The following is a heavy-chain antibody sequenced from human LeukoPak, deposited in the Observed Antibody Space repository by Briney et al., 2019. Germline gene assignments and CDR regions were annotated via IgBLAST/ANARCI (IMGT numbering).Heavy chain of an antibody. J-gene: IGHJ4*02. CDR3: AKDSRGYSGIAYYFDY. CDR1: GFTFSDYG. V-gene: IGHV3-23*01. CDR2: ISGSGIST. Sequence: GGSLRLSCAAAGFTFSDYGMNWVRQAPGKGLEWVSGISGSGISTYYADSVKGRFTISRDNSKNTLYLQMNSLRAEDTAVYYCAKDSRGYSGIAYYFDYWGQGTLVTVSS. D-gene: IGHD5-12*01.